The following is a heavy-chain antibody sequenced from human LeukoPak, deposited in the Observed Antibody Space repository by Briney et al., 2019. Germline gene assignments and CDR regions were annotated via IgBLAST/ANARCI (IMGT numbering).Heavy chain of an antibody. D-gene: IGHD1-26*01. Sequence: SSETLSLTCTVSGGSISSSSYYWGWIRQPPGKGLEWIGSIYYSGSTYYNPSLKSRVTISVDTSKNQFSLKLSSVTAADTAVYYCARLAYSGSYYWGQGTLVTVSS. CDR3: ARLAYSGSYY. V-gene: IGHV4-39*01. CDR1: GGSISSSSYY. CDR2: IYYSGST. J-gene: IGHJ4*02.